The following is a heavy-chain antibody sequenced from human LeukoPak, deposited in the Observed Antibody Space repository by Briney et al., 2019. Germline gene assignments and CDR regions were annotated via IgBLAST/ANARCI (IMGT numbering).Heavy chain of an antibody. CDR1: GYTFTSYI. CDR3: ARSITMVRGIVYYGMDV. CDR2: INAGNGNT. D-gene: IGHD3-10*01. J-gene: IGHJ6*02. Sequence: ASVKVSCKAFGYTFTSYIMQWVRQAPGQRLGWMGWINAGNGNTEYSQKFQGRVTITRDTSASTAYMELSSLRSEDTAVYYCARSITMVRGIVYYGMDVWGQGTTVTVSS. V-gene: IGHV1-3*01.